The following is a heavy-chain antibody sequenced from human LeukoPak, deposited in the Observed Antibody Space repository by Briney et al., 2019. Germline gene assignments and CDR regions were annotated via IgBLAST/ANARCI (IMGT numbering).Heavy chain of an antibody. CDR3: ARDLRLRPFYYYYGMDV. Sequence: PSETLSLTCAVSGGSISSSNWWSWVRQPPGKGLEWIGEIYHSGSTNYNPSLKSRVTMSVDKSKNQFSLKLSSVTAADTAVYYCARDLRLRPFYYYYGMDVWGKGTTVTVSS. CDR1: GGSISSSNW. J-gene: IGHJ6*04. V-gene: IGHV4-4*02. D-gene: IGHD4-17*01. CDR2: IYHSGST.